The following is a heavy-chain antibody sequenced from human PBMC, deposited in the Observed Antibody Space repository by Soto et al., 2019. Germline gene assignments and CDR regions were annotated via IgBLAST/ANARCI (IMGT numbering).Heavy chain of an antibody. CDR3: ARLASGGYYTN. CDR1: GFTFSSYG. D-gene: IGHD3-3*01. CDR2: IWYDGSNK. Sequence: PGGSLRLSCAASGFTFSSYGMHWVRQAPGKGLEWVVVIWYDGSNKYYADSVKGRFTISRDNSKNTLYLQMNSLRAEDTAVYYCARLASGGYYTNWGQGTLVTVSS. J-gene: IGHJ4*02. V-gene: IGHV3-33*01.